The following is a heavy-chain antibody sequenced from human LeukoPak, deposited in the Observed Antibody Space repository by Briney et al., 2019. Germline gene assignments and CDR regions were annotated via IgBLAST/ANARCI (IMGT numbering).Heavy chain of an antibody. D-gene: IGHD3-10*01. CDR3: ARDSSMLRGPLVIYYFDF. CDR2: LSYDGFTK. CDR1: GFTFSAST. Sequence: PGRSLRLSCVASGFTFSASTMHWVRQAPGKGLEWVAVLSYDGFTKYYADSVKGRFTISRDNSKNTLYLQMNSLRVEDTAVYYCARDSSMLRGPLVIYYFDFWGQGTLVTVSS. V-gene: IGHV3-30*04. J-gene: IGHJ4*02.